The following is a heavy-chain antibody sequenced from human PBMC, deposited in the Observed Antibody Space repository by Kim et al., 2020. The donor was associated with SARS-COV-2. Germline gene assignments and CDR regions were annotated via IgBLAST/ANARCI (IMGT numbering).Heavy chain of an antibody. CDR2: INAGIGNT. V-gene: IGHV1-3*01. J-gene: IGHJ4*02. Sequence: ASVKVSCKASGYTFTSYAMHWVRQAPGQRLEWMGWINAGIGNTKYSQKFQGRVTITRDTSASTAYMELSSLRSADTAVYYCARDEPPGYWGQGTLVTVSS. CDR3: ARDEPPGY. CDR1: GYTFTSYA.